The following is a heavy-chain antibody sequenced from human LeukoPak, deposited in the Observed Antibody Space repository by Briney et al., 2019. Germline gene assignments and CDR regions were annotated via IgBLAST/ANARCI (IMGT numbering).Heavy chain of an antibody. V-gene: IGHV3-7*04. D-gene: IGHD5-24*01. J-gene: IGHJ4*02. CDR3: TRVGYIDEGIDF. Sequence: GGSLRLSCVASGFPFSSYWMTWVRQAPGKGLEWVANIKQDGSKKSYVDSVKGRFTISRDNAKNSLYLQMNSLRAEDTAIYYCTRVGYIDEGIDFWGQGTLVTVSS. CDR2: IKQDGSKK. CDR1: GFPFSSYW.